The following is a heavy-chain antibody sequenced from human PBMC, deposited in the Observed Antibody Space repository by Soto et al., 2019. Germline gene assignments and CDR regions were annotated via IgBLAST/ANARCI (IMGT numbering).Heavy chain of an antibody. V-gene: IGHV1-2*04. D-gene: IGHD1-20*01. CDR1: GYTFTGYY. CDR3: ARAGVTGTDTGSYYYMDV. CDR2: INPNSGGT. J-gene: IGHJ6*03. Sequence: ASVKVSCKASGYTFTGYYMHWVRQAPGQGLEWMGWINPNSGGTNYAQKFQGWVTMTRDTSISTAYMELSRLRSDDTAVYYCARAGVTGTDTGSYYYMDVWGKGTTVTVSS.